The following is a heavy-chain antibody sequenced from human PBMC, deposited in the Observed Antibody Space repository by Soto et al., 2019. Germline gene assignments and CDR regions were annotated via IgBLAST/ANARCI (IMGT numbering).Heavy chain of an antibody. J-gene: IGHJ5*02. CDR1: GGTFSSYA. V-gene: IGHV1-69*01. Sequence: QVQLVQSGAEVKKPGSSVKVSCKASGGTFSSYAISWVRQAPGQGLEWMGGIIPIFGTANYAQKFQGRVTITADESTITAYMELSSLRSEDTAVYYCARDLGFGYSGYDFGWFDPWGQGTLVTVSS. CDR2: IIPIFGTA. CDR3: ARDLGFGYSGYDFGWFDP. D-gene: IGHD5-12*01.